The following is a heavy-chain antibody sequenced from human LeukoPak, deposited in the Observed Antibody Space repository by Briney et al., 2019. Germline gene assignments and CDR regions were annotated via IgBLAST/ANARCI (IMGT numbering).Heavy chain of an antibody. CDR3: ARALAYCGGDCYSEYYYYYMDV. CDR1: GYTFTSYD. Sequence: ASVKVSCKASGYTFTSYDINWVRQATGQGLEWMGWMNPNRGNTGYAQKFQGRVTMTRNTSISTAYMELSSLRSEDTAVYYCARALAYCGGDCYSEYYYYYMDVWGKGTTVTVPS. D-gene: IGHD2-21*01. CDR2: MNPNRGNT. V-gene: IGHV1-8*01. J-gene: IGHJ6*03.